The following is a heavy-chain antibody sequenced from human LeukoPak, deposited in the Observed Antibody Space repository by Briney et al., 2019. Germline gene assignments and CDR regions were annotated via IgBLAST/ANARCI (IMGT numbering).Heavy chain of an antibody. Sequence: SETLSLTCTVSGGSISSYYWSWIRQPPGKGLEWIGYIYYSGSTNYNPSLKSRVTISVDTSKNQFSLKLSSVTAADTAVYYCARDVWDIVVVPALYNWFDPWGQGTLVTVCS. J-gene: IGHJ5*02. D-gene: IGHD2-2*01. CDR3: ARDVWDIVVVPALYNWFDP. CDR2: IYYSGST. CDR1: GGSISSYY. V-gene: IGHV4-59*12.